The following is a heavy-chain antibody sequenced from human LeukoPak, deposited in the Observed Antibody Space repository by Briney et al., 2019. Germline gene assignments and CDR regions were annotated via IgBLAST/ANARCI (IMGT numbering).Heavy chain of an antibody. J-gene: IGHJ1*01. CDR3: AREHDISGYYDRFQH. V-gene: IGHV1-2*02. CDR2: INPNSGGT. Sequence: GASVKVSCKASGYTFTGYYMHWVRQAPGQGLEWMGWINPNSGGTNYAQKFQGRVTMTRDTSISTAYMELSRLRSDDTAVYYCAREHDISGYYDRFQHWGQGTLVTVSS. CDR1: GYTFTGYY. D-gene: IGHD3-22*01.